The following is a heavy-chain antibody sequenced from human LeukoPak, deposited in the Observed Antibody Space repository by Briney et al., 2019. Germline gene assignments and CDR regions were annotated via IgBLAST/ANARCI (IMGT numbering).Heavy chain of an antibody. CDR3: AKGVYTIVVVPAAIDY. V-gene: IGHV3-23*01. J-gene: IGHJ4*02. CDR2: ISGSGGST. Sequence: GGSLRLSCAASGFTFSSYGMSWVRQAPGKGLEWVSAISGSGGSTYYADSVKGRFTISRDNSKNTLYLQMNSLRAEDTAVYYCAKGVYTIVVVPAAIDYWGQGTLVTVSS. D-gene: IGHD2-2*01. CDR1: GFTFSSYG.